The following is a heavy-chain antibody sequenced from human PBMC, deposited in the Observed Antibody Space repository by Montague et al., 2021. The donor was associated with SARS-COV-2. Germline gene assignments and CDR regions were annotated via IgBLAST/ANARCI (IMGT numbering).Heavy chain of an antibody. J-gene: IGHJ3*02. Sequence: SETLSLTCTVSGGSVSSGTYYRGWIRQPPGKGLEWIGSIYYSGSTYYNLSLKSRVTISVDTSKNQFSLKLSSVTAADTAVYYCARLRGDYGGTYDTFDIWGQGTMVTVSS. D-gene: IGHD4-23*01. CDR2: IYYSGST. CDR1: GGSVSSGTYY. CDR3: ARLRGDYGGTYDTFDI. V-gene: IGHV4-39*01.